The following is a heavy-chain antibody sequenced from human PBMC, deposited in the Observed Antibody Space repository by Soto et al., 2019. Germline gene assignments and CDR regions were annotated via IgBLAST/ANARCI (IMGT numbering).Heavy chain of an antibody. D-gene: IGHD2-15*01. Sequence: SETLSLTCTVSGGSISSGGYYWSWIRQHPGKGLEWIGYIYYSGSTYYNPSLKSRVTISVDTSKNQFSLKLSSVTAADTAVYYCARGIEVLGYCSGGSCHNAFDIWGQGTMVT. V-gene: IGHV4-31*03. CDR3: ARGIEVLGYCSGGSCHNAFDI. CDR1: GGSISSGGYY. CDR2: IYYSGST. J-gene: IGHJ3*02.